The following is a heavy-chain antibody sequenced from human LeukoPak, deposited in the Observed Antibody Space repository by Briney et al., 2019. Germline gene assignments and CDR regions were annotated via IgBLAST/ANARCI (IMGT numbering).Heavy chain of an antibody. CDR3: ARDLSWPESIAATW. Sequence: GGSLRLSCAASGFTFSDYYMSWIRQAPGKGLEWVSYISSSGSTIYYADSVKGRFTISRDNAKNSLYLQMNSLRAEDTAVYYCARDLSWPESIAATWWGQGTLVTVSS. J-gene: IGHJ4*02. V-gene: IGHV3-11*04. CDR2: ISSSGSTI. CDR1: GFTFSDYY. D-gene: IGHD6-13*01.